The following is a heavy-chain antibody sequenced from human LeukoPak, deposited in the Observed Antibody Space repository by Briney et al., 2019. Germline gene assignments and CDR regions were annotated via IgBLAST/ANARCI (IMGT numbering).Heavy chain of an antibody. J-gene: IGHJ4*02. D-gene: IGHD2-2*01. CDR3: ARDSVACISNSCYLPDY. CDR1: GYTFNSYG. CDR2: ISVYNGDT. V-gene: IGHV1-18*01. Sequence: GASVTVSCTASGYTFNSYGISWVRQAPGQGLEWMGWISVYNGDTNYAQKLQGRVTMTIDTSTSTVYMEVRSLRSDDTAVYYCARDSVACISNSCYLPDYWGQGTLVTVSS.